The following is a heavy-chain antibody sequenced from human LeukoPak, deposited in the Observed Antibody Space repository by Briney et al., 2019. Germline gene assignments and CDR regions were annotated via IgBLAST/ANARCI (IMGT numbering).Heavy chain of an antibody. D-gene: IGHD3-10*01. J-gene: IGHJ6*03. CDR1: GGSISSGSYY. V-gene: IGHV4-61*02. CDR2: IYTSGST. Sequence: SETLSLTCTVSGGSISSGSYYWSWIRQPAGKGLEWIGRIYTSGSTNYNPSLKSRVTISVDTSKNQFSLKLSSVAAADTAVYYCARSSRGVKGYYYYYMDVWGKGTTVTVSS. CDR3: ARSSRGVKGYYYYYMDV.